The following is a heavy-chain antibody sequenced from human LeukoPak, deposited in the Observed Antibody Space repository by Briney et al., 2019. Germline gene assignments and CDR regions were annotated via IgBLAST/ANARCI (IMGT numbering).Heavy chain of an antibody. CDR2: IYYSGST. D-gene: IGHD2-15*01. CDR3: ARSPPTYCSGGCCYYYGMDV. Sequence: SETLSLTCTVSGGSISSYYWSWIRQPPGKGLEWIGYIYYSGSTNYNPSLKSRVTIPVDTSKNQFSLKLSSVTAADTAVYYCARSPPTYCSGGCCYYYGMDVWGQGTTVTVSS. V-gene: IGHV4-59*08. J-gene: IGHJ6*02. CDR1: GGSISSYY.